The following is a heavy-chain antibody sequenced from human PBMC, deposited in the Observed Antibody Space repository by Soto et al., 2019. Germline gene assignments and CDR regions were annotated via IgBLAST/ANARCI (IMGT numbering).Heavy chain of an antibody. Sequence: GASLSLSCAVSGFTFTSHAMHWVRQTPGKVLEWVAALSYDEIDKKYASSVKGRFTVSRDNVKNTLSLQMNSLRPEDTAVYYCAKDSGYQLPDNYFYYGLDVWGQGTTVTVSS. J-gene: IGHJ6*02. CDR1: GFTFTSHA. CDR3: AKDSGYQLPDNYFYYGLDV. V-gene: IGHV3-30*18. D-gene: IGHD2-2*01. CDR2: LSYDEIDK.